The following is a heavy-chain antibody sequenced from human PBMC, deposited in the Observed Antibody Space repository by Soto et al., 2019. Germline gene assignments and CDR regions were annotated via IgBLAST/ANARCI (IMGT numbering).Heavy chain of an antibody. V-gene: IGHV5-51*01. J-gene: IGHJ6*02. CDR3: VTAAGLAYSYNGRYI. D-gene: IGHD4-4*01. CDR1: GYSFTNYW. CDR2: MYPGDSDP. Sequence: EESLKISCEGSGYSFTNYWIAWVRQMPGKGLEWMGMMYPGDSDPRYSPSFQGQVTISADKSISTAYLPWSSLKASDTAVYYWVTAAGLAYSYNGRYIWGQGPRV.